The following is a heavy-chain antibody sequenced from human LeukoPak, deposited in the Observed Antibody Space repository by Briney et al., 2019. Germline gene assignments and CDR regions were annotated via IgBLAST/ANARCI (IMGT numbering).Heavy chain of an antibody. D-gene: IGHD3-3*01. Sequence: GGSLRLSCAASGFTFSSYGMHWVRQAPGKGLEWVAFIRYDGSNKYYADSVKGRFTISRDNSKNTLYLQMNSLRAEDTAVYYCANPYDFWSGYYRVDYFDYWGQGTLVTASS. J-gene: IGHJ4*02. CDR1: GFTFSSYG. CDR2: IRYDGSNK. V-gene: IGHV3-30*02. CDR3: ANPYDFWSGYYRVDYFDY.